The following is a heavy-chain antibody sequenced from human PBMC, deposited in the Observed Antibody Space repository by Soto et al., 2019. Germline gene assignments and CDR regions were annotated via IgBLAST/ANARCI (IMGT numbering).Heavy chain of an antibody. CDR2: IHVSGST. CDR3: ERDGNGMDV. D-gene: IGHD1-26*01. V-gene: IGHV4-61*01. J-gene: IGHJ6*02. Sequence: SETLSLTCTVSGGSVSSGSYQWTWIRQPPGKGLEWIGYIHVSGSTNDNPSLKGRVTMSIDTSKNQFSLKLSSVTAADTAVYYCERDGNGMDVWGQGTKVTVS. CDR1: GGSVSSGSYQ.